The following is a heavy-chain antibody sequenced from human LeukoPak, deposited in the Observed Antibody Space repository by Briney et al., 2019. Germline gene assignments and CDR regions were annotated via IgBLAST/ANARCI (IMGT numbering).Heavy chain of an antibody. Sequence: PGGSLRLSCAASGFTFDDYAMHWVRQAPGKGLEWVSRISWDSGSIFYADSVKGRFTISRDNAKNSLYLQMNSLRAEDTALYYCGKDVRAGYSSVWLSTDYSGQGALVSVSS. CDR3: GKDVRAGYSSVWLSTDY. D-gene: IGHD6-25*01. V-gene: IGHV3-9*01. J-gene: IGHJ4*02. CDR1: GFTFDDYA. CDR2: ISWDSGSI.